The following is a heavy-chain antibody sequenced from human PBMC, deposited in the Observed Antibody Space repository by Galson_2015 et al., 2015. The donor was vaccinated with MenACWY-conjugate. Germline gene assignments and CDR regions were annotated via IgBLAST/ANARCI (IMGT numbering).Heavy chain of an antibody. CDR1: GFTFSRQT. J-gene: IGHJ4*02. CDR3: GTDQNDYGDY. V-gene: IGHV3-21*01. CDR2: ISRDSTYT. Sequence: SLRLSCAVSGFTFSRQTANWVHQAPGKGLEWVSSISRDSTYTYYTDSVKGRFTISRDNAKNSLYLQMNSLRAEDTAIYYCGTDQNDYGDYWGQGTLVTVSS.